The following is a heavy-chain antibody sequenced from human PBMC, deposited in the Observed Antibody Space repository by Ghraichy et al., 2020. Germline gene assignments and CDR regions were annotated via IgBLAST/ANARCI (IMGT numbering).Heavy chain of an antibody. CDR1: GFTVSSNY. CDR3: ARLIYDSSGYLDY. D-gene: IGHD3-22*01. V-gene: IGHV3-53*01. CDR2: IYSGGST. Sequence: GGSLRLSCAASGFTVSSNYMSWVRQAPGKGLEWVSVIYSGGSTYYADSVKGRFTISRDNSKNTLYLQMNSLRAEDTAVYYCARLIYDSSGYLDYWGQGTLVTVSS. J-gene: IGHJ4*02.